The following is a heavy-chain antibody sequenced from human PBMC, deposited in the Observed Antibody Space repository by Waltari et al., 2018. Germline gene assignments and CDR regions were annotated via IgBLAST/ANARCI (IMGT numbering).Heavy chain of an antibody. Sequence: QLQLQESGPGLVKPSETLSLTCTVSGGSISSSSYYWGWIRQPPGKGLEWIGSIYYSGSTYYNPSLKSRVTISVDTSKNQFSLKLSSVTAADTAVYYCVLPRSGGATIDYWGQGTLVTVSS. CDR1: GGSISSSSYY. D-gene: IGHD1-26*01. J-gene: IGHJ4*02. CDR2: IYYSGST. V-gene: IGHV4-39*01. CDR3: VLPRSGGATIDY.